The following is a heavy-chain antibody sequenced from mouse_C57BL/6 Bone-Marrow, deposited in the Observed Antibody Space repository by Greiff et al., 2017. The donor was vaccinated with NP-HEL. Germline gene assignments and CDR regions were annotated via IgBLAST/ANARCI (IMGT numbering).Heavy chain of an antibody. D-gene: IGHD1-1*02. Sequence: VQLQQSGAELVRPGASVKLSCTASGFNIKDDYMHWVKQRPEQGLEWIGWIDPENGDTEYASKFQGKATITADTSSNTAYLQLSSLTSEDTAVYYCTTGTPYWNFDVWGTGTTVTVSS. CDR3: TTGTPYWNFDV. CDR2: IDPENGDT. CDR1: GFNIKDDY. V-gene: IGHV14-4*01. J-gene: IGHJ1*03.